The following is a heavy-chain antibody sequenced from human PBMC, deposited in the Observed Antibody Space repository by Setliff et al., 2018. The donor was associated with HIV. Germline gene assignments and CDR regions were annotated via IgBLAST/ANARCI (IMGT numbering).Heavy chain of an antibody. CDR1: GGSFNDYY. D-gene: IGHD3-10*01. J-gene: IGHJ4*02. CDR2: IDHSGST. CDR3: ARGLNDYGSGSYLPLGY. V-gene: IGHV4-34*01. Sequence: PSETLSLTCAVYGGSFNDYYWTWIRQPPGKGLEWIGEIDHSGSTKYHASLKSRVTISIDTSKNQISLKLSSVTAADTAVYYCARGLNDYGSGSYLPLGYWGQGTLVTAPQ.